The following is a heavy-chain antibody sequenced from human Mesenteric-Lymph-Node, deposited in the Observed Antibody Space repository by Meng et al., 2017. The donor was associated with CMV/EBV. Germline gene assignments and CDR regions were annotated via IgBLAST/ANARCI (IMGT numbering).Heavy chain of an antibody. V-gene: IGHV1-69*06. CDR1: GTFSNYA. CDR2: IIPIFGTV. Sequence: GTFSNYAINWVRQAAGQVLEWMGGIIPIFGTVNYAQKFQDRVTITADKSTNTAYMELSSLRSEDTAVYYCTTDGLTVARGYNWFDPWGQGTLVTVSS. D-gene: IGHD3-22*01. J-gene: IGHJ5*02. CDR3: TTDGLTVARGYNWFDP.